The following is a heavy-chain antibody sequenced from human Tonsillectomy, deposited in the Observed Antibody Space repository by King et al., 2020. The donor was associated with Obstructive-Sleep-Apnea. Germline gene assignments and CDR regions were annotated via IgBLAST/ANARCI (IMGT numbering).Heavy chain of an antibody. CDR1: GFTFSSYW. J-gene: IGHJ4*02. CDR3: AVLGYCSAGNCPDY. D-gene: IGHD2-15*01. CDR2: IKQDGSEK. V-gene: IGHV3-7*03. Sequence: DVQLVESGGGLVQPGGSLRLSCAASGFTFSSYWVSWVRQAPGKGLEWVANIKQDGSEKYYVDSVKGRFTISRDNAKNSLYLQMSSLRAEDTAVYYCAVLGYCSAGNCPDYWGQGTLVTVSS.